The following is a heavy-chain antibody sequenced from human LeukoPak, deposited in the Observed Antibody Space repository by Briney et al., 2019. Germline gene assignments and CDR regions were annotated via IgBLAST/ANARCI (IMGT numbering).Heavy chain of an antibody. V-gene: IGHV4-59*01. D-gene: IGHD2-2*01. Sequence: PAETLSLTCTVSGGSIDSYYWSWIRQPPGKGLEWIGYIYYTGSTEYHPSLKSRVTISLDTSKNQFSLKLTSVTAADTAVYYCARVYQSAEYYFDYWGQGNLVSVSS. CDR1: GGSIDSYY. J-gene: IGHJ4*02. CDR2: IYYTGST. CDR3: ARVYQSAEYYFDY.